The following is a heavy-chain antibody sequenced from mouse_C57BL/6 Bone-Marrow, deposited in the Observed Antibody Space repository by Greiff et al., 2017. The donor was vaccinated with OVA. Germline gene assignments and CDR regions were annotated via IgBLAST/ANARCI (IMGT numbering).Heavy chain of an antibody. CDR1: GYTFTDYN. J-gene: IGHJ2*01. CDR2: INPNNGGT. V-gene: IGHV1-22*01. Sequence: EVQLKQSGPELVKPGASVKLSCKASGYTFTDYNMHWVKQSPGKSLEWIGYINPNNGGTSYNQTFKGKATLTVNKSSSTAYMQLRSLTSEDSAVFYCERESYGNPGYFDYWGQGTTLTVSS. D-gene: IGHD2-1*01. CDR3: ERESYGNPGYFDY.